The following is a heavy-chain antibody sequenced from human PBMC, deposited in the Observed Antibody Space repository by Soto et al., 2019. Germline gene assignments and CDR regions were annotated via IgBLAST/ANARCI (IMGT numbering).Heavy chain of an antibody. V-gene: IGHV3-23*01. D-gene: IGHD2-15*01. CDR2: ISGSGGST. CDR3: AKVSLGYCSGGSCRMDSDP. Sequence: EVQLLESGGGLVQPGGSLRLSCAASGFTFSSYAMSWVRQAPGKGLEWVSAISGSGGSTYYADSVKGRFTISRDNSKNTLYLQMNRLRAEDTAVYYWAKVSLGYCSGGSCRMDSDPWGQGTLVTVSS. CDR1: GFTFSSYA. J-gene: IGHJ5*02.